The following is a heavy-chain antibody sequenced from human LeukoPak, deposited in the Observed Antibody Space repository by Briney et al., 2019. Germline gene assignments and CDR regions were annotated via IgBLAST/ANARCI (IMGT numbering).Heavy chain of an antibody. D-gene: IGHD1-1*01. CDR3: ARDPGVTTGTYYFDS. J-gene: IGHJ4*02. CDR2: IFYSGST. Sequence: SETLSLTCTVSGASVSSGSYYWTWIRQPPGKGLEWIGYIFYSGSTNYNPSLESRVTISFDTSKNQFSLKLTSVTAADTAVYYCARDPGVTTGTYYFDSWSQGSLVTVSS. V-gene: IGHV4-61*01. CDR1: GASVSSGSYY.